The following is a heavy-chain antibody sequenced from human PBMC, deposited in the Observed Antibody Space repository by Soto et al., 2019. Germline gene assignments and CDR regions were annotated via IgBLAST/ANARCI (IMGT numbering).Heavy chain of an antibody. J-gene: IGHJ4*02. Sequence: QVQLVQSGAEVRKPGSSVKVSCKASGGTFSKFALSWVRQAPGQGLEWMGGIIPMFGKANYAQKFQGRLTITAEASTRIGYMEMRGLISEDTAVYYCARDGTLHDGGAYYSLYWGQGTLVTVSS. CDR3: ARDGTLHDGGAYYSLY. CDR2: IIPMFGKA. D-gene: IGHD3-22*01. V-gene: IGHV1-69*12. CDR1: GGTFSKFA.